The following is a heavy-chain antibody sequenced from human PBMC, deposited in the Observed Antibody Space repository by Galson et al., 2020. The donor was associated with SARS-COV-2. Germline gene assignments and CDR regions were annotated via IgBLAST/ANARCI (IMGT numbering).Heavy chain of an antibody. CDR2: IKQDGNEK. V-gene: IGHV3-7*01. J-gene: IGHJ4*02. D-gene: IGHD3-22*01. Sequence: GGPRRLSFAASGFTFSTYRMTWFRQAPGKGREWLANIKQDGNEKYYVDPVKGRFTISRDNAKNSLYLQMNSLSAEDTAMYYCARNRDSSGYYYEIDYWGQGTLVTVSS. CDR3: ARNRDSSGYYYEIDY. CDR1: GFTFSTYR.